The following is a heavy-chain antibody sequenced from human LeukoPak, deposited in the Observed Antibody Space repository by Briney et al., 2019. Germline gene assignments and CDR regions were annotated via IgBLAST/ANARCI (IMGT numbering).Heavy chain of an antibody. CDR2: IYPGDSDT. D-gene: IGHD3-10*01. CDR1: GYSFTSYW. V-gene: IGHV5-51*01. Sequence: GESLQISCKGSGYSFTSYWIAWVRQMPGKGLEWMGIIYPGDSDTRYSPSFQGQVTISADKSITTAYLQWNSLKASDTAIYYCARAYGSGKHYYYYLDVWGEGTTVTISS. J-gene: IGHJ6*03. CDR3: ARAYGSGKHYYYYLDV.